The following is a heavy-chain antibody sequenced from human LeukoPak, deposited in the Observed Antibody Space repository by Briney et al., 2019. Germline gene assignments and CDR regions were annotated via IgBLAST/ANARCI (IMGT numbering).Heavy chain of an antibody. D-gene: IGHD3-10*01. CDR3: AISNEAGPKLQYYNY. CDR1: GGSFSGYY. Sequence: SETLSLTCAVYGGSFSGYYWSWIRQPPGKGLEWIGEINHSGSTNYNPSLKSRVTISVDKSKNQFSLKLSSVTAADTAVYYCAISNEAGPKLQYYNYWGQGTLVTVSS. CDR2: INHSGST. V-gene: IGHV4-34*01. J-gene: IGHJ4*02.